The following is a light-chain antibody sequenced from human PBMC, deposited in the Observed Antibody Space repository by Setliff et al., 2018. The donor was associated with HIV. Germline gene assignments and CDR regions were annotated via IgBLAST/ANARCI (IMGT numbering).Light chain of an antibody. Sequence: QSALAQPASVSGSPGQSITISCTGTSRDIGDSVVSWYQHYPGRAPKLIIYDVSERPLGVSSRFSASRSGNTASLTISGLQADDEAIYYCSSSTRSPTFLVFATGTKVTVL. CDR3: SSSTRSPTFLV. J-gene: IGLJ1*01. V-gene: IGLV2-23*02. CDR2: DVS. CDR1: SRDIGDSV.